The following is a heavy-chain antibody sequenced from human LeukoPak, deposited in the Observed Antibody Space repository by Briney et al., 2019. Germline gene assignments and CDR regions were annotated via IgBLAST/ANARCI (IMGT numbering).Heavy chain of an antibody. J-gene: IGHJ3*01. Sequence: SETLSLTCTVSSGSINTYYWSWIRQPPGKGLQWIAYLYYSGSNNFNPSLRSRLTISVDTSKNQFTLKLSSVTAADTAVYYCARSGSKPSGGAFDLWGQGTMVTVSS. D-gene: IGHD1-26*01. CDR1: SGSINTYY. V-gene: IGHV4-59*08. CDR2: LYYSGSN. CDR3: ARSGSKPSGGAFDL.